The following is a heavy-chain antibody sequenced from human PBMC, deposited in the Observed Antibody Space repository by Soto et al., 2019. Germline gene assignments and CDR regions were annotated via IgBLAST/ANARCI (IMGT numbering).Heavy chain of an antibody. CDR2: ISYDGSNK. CDR3: ARDVYCSSTSCDYYYGMDV. J-gene: IGHJ6*02. V-gene: IGHV3-30-3*01. Sequence: SLRLSCAASGFTFSSYAMHWVRQAPGKGLEWVAVISYDGSNKYYADSVKGRFTISRDNSKNTLYLQMNSLRAEDTAVYYCARDVYCSSTSCDYYYGMDVWGQGTTVTV. CDR1: GFTFSSYA. D-gene: IGHD2-2*01.